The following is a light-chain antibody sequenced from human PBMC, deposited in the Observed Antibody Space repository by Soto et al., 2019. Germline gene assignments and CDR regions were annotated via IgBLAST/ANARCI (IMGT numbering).Light chain of an antibody. Sequence: QSALIQPASVSVSPGQSITISCTGTSSDVGGYNYVSWYQHHPGKAPKLMIYDVSNRPSGVSNRFSGSKSGNTASLIISGLQAEDEADYYCSSYKSSSTLSSYVFGTGTEVTV. CDR2: DVS. CDR3: SSYKSSSTLSSYV. J-gene: IGLJ1*01. V-gene: IGLV2-14*03. CDR1: SSDVGGYNY.